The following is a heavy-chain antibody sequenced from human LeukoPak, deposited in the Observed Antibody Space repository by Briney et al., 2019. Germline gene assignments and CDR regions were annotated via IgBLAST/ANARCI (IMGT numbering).Heavy chain of an antibody. J-gene: IGHJ4*02. V-gene: IGHV3-74*01. CDR3: AREKYQRGYSY. CDR1: GFTFSDYW. Sequence: GRSLRLSCAASGFTFSDYWMHWVRQAPGKGLVWVSHINTDGSSTTYADSVKGRFTISRDNAKNTLYLQMNSLRAEDTAVYYCAREKYQRGYSYWGQGTLVTVSS. D-gene: IGHD5-18*01. CDR2: INTDGSST.